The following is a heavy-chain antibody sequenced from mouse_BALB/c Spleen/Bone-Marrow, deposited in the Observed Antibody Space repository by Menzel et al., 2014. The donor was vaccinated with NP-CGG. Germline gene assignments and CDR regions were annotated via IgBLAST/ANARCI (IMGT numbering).Heavy chain of an antibody. CDR1: GYTITSSW. D-gene: IGHD4-1*01. Sequence: VQLQQSGSVLVRPGASVKLSCTASGYTITSSWMHWAKQRPGQGLEWIGEIHPNSGNTNYNEKFKGRATLTVDTSSSPAYVDLSSLTSEDSAVYYCARSGFDYWGQGTTLTVSS. CDR2: IHPNSGNT. V-gene: IGHV1S130*01. J-gene: IGHJ2*01. CDR3: ARSGFDY.